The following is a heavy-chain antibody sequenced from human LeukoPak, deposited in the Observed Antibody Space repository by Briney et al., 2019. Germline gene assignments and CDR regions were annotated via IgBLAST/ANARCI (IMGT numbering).Heavy chain of an antibody. D-gene: IGHD6-6*01. CDR1: GFTFSSYA. CDR2: ISASGGGT. V-gene: IGHV3-23*01. CDR3: AKSYSSSSYLFFDY. J-gene: IGHJ4*02. Sequence: HSGGSLRLSCAASGFTFSSYAMSWVRQAPGKGLEWVSTISASGGGTFYADSVKGRFTNSRDNSKNTLYLQMNSLRAEDTAVYYCAKSYSSSSYLFFDYWGQGTLVTVSS.